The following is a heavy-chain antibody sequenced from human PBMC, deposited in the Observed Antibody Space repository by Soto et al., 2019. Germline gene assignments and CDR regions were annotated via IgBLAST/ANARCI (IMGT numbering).Heavy chain of an antibody. D-gene: IGHD2-2*02. CDR3: ARGDCSAAGCYIHYYYGMDV. CDR1: GFTFRNYA. V-gene: IGHV3-23*01. Sequence: PGGSLRLSCAAAGFTFRNYARSWVRQAPGKGLEWVSAISRSGGTSYYADSVKGRFTISRDNAKNTLYLQMDNLRAEDTAVYYCARGDCSAAGCYIHYYYGMDVWGQGTTVTVSS. J-gene: IGHJ6*02. CDR2: ISRSGGTS.